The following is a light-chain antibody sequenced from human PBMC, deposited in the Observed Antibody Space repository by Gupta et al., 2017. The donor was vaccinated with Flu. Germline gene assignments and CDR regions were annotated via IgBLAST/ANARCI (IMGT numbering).Light chain of an antibody. V-gene: IGKV1-39*01. Sequence: PSSLSASVGDRVTITCRASQTISSYLNWYQQKPGKAPKLLIYAASSLQSGVPSRFSGSGSGTDFTLTIRSLQPEDFATYYCQQSYSTPRTFGDGTRMEIK. CDR1: QTISSY. CDR2: AAS. CDR3: QQSYSTPRT. J-gene: IGKJ5*01.